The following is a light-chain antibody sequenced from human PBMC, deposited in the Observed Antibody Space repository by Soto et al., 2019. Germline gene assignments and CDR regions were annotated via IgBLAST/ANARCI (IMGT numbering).Light chain of an antibody. CDR1: QRLSSW. CDR2: DPS. V-gene: IGKV1-5*01. CDR3: QQYDDYWT. Sequence: DIQMTQSPSTLSASVGDRIIITCRASQRLSSWLAWYQQKPGQAPKLLIFDPSKLESGVPSRFSGSGSGTEFTLTISSLQPDDFATYFCQQYDDYWTFGQGTKVDIK. J-gene: IGKJ1*01.